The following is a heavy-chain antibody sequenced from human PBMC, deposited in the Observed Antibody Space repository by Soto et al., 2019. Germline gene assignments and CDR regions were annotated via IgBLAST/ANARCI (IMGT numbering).Heavy chain of an antibody. V-gene: IGHV4-59*08. D-gene: IGHD6-25*01. CDR2: IYYTGSP. CDR3: ARVAATRNFDY. Sequence: PSETLSLTCNVSGGSISTYYWSWIRQPPGKALEWIGYIYYTGSPTYNPSLKSRATISEDTSKKPFSLRLISVTAEDTAVYYCARVAATRNFDYWGQGTLVPVSS. CDR1: GGSISTYY. J-gene: IGHJ4*02.